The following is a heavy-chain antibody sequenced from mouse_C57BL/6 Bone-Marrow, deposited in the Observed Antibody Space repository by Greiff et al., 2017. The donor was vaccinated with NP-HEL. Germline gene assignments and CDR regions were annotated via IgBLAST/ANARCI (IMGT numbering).Heavy chain of an antibody. Sequence: QVQLKESGAELARPGASVKLSCKASGYTFTSYGISWVKQRTGQGLEWIGEIYPRSGNTYYNEKFKGKATLTADKSSSTAYMELRSLTSEDSAVYFCAREGDYGSSGDYWGQGTTLTVSS. CDR1: GYTFTSYG. V-gene: IGHV1-81*01. CDR3: AREGDYGSSGDY. D-gene: IGHD1-1*01. CDR2: IYPRSGNT. J-gene: IGHJ2*01.